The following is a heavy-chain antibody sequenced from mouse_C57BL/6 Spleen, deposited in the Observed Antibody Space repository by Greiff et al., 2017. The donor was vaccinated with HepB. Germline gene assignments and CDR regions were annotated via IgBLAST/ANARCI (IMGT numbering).Heavy chain of an antibody. CDR1: GYSITSGYY. Sequence: EVKLVESGPGLVKPSQSLSLTCSVTGYSITSGYYWNWIRQFPGNKLEWMGYISYDGSNNYNPSLKNRISITRDTSKNQFFLKLNSVTTEDTATYYCASNYGFDYYAMDYWGQGTSVTVSS. J-gene: IGHJ4*01. V-gene: IGHV3-6*01. CDR2: ISYDGSN. CDR3: ASNYGFDYYAMDY. D-gene: IGHD1-1*01.